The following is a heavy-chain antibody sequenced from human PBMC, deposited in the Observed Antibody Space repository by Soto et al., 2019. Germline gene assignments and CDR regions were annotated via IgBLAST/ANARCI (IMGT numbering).Heavy chain of an antibody. V-gene: IGHV4-4*02. D-gene: IGHD3-22*01. J-gene: IGHJ4*02. CDR2: ISHSGIT. Sequence: QVQLQESGPGLVRPSGALSVTCAVSGASISRSHWWSWFRQSPGKGLEWIGEISHSGITNYNPSLKSRVTISGDKSKNQLSLKLTSVTAADTAVYYCARVRYDRSGFDHWGQGTLVSVSS. CDR1: GASISRSHW. CDR3: ARVRYDRSGFDH.